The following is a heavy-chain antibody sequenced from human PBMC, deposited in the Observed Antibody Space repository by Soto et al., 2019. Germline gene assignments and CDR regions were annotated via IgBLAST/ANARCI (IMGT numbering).Heavy chain of an antibody. V-gene: IGHV3-23*01. CDR2: ISGSGGTT. CDR1: GFTFSSYA. Sequence: GGSLRLSCAASGFTFSSYAMSWVRQAPGKGLEWVSAISGSGGTTYYADSVKGRFTISRDNSNNTLYLQMNSLGADDTAVYYCAKQRAGFGSGSDTYYFDYWGQGTPVTVSS. J-gene: IGHJ4*02. D-gene: IGHD3-10*01. CDR3: AKQRAGFGSGSDTYYFDY.